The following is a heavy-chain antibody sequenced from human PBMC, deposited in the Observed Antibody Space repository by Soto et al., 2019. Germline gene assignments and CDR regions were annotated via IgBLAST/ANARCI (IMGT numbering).Heavy chain of an antibody. V-gene: IGHV1-69*13. J-gene: IGHJ3*02. CDR1: GGTFSSYA. D-gene: IGHD3-22*01. Sequence: SVKVSCQASGGTFSSYAISWVRQAPGQGLEWMGGIIPIFGTANYAQKFQGRVTITADESTSTAYMELSSLRSEDTAVYYCARDAGQRAYYYDSSGYYKDDAFDIWGQGTMVTVSS. CDR3: ARDAGQRAYYYDSSGYYKDDAFDI. CDR2: IIPIFGTA.